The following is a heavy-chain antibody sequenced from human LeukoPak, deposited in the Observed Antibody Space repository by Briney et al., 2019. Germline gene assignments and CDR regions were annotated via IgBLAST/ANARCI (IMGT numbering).Heavy chain of an antibody. V-gene: IGHV4-34*01. CDR1: GGSFSGYY. Sequence: SETLSLTCAVYGGSFSGYYWSWIRQPPGKGLEWIGEINHSGSTNYNPSLKSRVTISVDTSKNQFSLKLSSVTAADTAVYYCARVKAGVLRYFDWLLRDYCFDYWGQGTLVTVSS. D-gene: IGHD3-9*01. J-gene: IGHJ4*02. CDR2: INHSGST. CDR3: ARVKAGVLRYFDWLLRDYCFDY.